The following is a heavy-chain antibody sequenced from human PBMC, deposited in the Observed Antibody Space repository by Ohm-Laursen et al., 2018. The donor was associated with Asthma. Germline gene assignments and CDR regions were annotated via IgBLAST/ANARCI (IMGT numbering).Heavy chain of an antibody. CDR1: GFTFSSYT. D-gene: IGHD3-22*01. CDR3: AVDYYDSSGYEGGYFDY. J-gene: IGHJ4*02. Sequence: RSLRLSCAASGFTFSSYTMHWVRQAPGKGLEWVAVISYDGSNKYYADSVKGRFTISRDNSKNTLYLQMNSLRAEDTAVYYCAVDYYDSSGYEGGYFDYWGQGTLVTVSS. V-gene: IGHV3-30-3*01. CDR2: ISYDGSNK.